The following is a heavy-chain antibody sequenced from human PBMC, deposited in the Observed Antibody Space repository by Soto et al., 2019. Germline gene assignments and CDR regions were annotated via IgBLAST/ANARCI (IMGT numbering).Heavy chain of an antibody. V-gene: IGHV3-30*18. Sequence: QVQLVESGGGVVQPGRSLRLSCAASGFTFSSYGMHWVRQAPGKGLEWVAVISYDGSNKYYADSVKGRFTISRDNSKNTLYLQMNSLRAEDTAVYYCAKLYCSSTSCAINDAFVIWGQGTMVTVSS. J-gene: IGHJ3*02. CDR1: GFTFSSYG. D-gene: IGHD2-2*01. CDR2: ISYDGSNK. CDR3: AKLYCSSTSCAINDAFVI.